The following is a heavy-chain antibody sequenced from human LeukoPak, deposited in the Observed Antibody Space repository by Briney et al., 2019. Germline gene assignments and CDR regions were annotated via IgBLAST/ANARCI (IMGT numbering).Heavy chain of an antibody. Sequence: ASVKVSCKASGYTFTSYGISWVRQAPGQGLEWMGWISAYNGNTNYAQKLQGRVTMTTDTSTSTAYMELRSLRSDDTAVYYCARDRGTNYYGSGSYYRKDAFDIWGQGTMVTVSS. J-gene: IGHJ3*02. V-gene: IGHV1-18*01. CDR3: ARDRGTNYYGSGSYYRKDAFDI. D-gene: IGHD3-10*01. CDR1: GYTFTSYG. CDR2: ISAYNGNT.